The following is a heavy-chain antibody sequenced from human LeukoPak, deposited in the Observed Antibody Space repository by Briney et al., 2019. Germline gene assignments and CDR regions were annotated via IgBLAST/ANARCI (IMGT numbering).Heavy chain of an antibody. Sequence: GGSLRLSCAASGFTFSSYGMHWVRQAPGKGLEWVAVISYDGSNKYYADSVKGRFTISRDNSKNTLYLQMNSLRAEDTAVYYCAREGTRAAAGIHDYWGQGTLVTVSS. V-gene: IGHV3-30*03. CDR2: ISYDGSNK. CDR1: GFTFSSYG. D-gene: IGHD6-13*01. CDR3: AREGTRAAAGIHDY. J-gene: IGHJ4*02.